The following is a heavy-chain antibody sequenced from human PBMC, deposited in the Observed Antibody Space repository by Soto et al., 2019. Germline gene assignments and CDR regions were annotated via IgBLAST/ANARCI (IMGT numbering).Heavy chain of an antibody. J-gene: IGHJ5*02. CDR3: AREDILTGRNWLDP. V-gene: IGHV1-2*04. D-gene: IGHD3-9*01. CDR1: GYTFTGYY. CDR2: INPNSGGT. Sequence: ASVKVSCKASGYTFTGYYMHWVRQAPGQGLEWMGWINPNSGGTNYAQKFQGWVTMTRDTSISTAYMELSRLRSDDTAVYYCAREDILTGRNWLDPWGQGTLVTVSS.